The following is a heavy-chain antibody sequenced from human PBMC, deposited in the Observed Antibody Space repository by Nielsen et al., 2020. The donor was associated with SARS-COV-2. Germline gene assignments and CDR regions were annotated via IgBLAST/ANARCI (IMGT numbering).Heavy chain of an antibody. CDR1: GFTFDDYA. Sequence: SLKISCAASGFTFDDYAMHWVRQAPGKGLEWVSGISWNSGSIGYADSVKGRFTISRDNSKNTLYLQMNSLRAEDTAVYYCAKDLTAYDILTGFDYWGQGTLVTVSS. CDR2: ISWNSGSI. CDR3: AKDLTAYDILTGFDY. V-gene: IGHV3-9*01. D-gene: IGHD3-9*01. J-gene: IGHJ4*02.